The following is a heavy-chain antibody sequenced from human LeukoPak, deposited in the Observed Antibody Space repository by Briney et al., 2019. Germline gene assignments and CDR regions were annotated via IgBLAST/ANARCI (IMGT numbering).Heavy chain of an antibody. CDR2: IYYSGST. D-gene: IGHD1-26*01. CDR1: GGSISSHY. Sequence: LETLSLTCTVSGGSISSHYWSWIRQPPGKGLEWIGYIYYSGSTNYNPSLKSRVTISVDTSKNQFSLKLSPVTAADTAVYYCARVDPKNRGSYYGASWFDPWGQGTLVTVSS. V-gene: IGHV4-59*11. CDR3: ARVDPKNRGSYYGASWFDP. J-gene: IGHJ5*02.